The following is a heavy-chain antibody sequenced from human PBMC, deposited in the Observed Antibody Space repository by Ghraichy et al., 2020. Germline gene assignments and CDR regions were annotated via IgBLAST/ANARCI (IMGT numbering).Heavy chain of an antibody. CDR3: ARGPSQINVYGMDV. J-gene: IGHJ6*02. V-gene: IGHV4-31*03. D-gene: IGHD2-2*01. CDR2: IYYSGST. Sequence: SETLSLTCTVSGGSISSSVYSWNWIRQHPGKGLEWIGYIYYSGSTYYNPSLKSRLTLSVDTSKNHFSLKVTSVTAADTAVYFCARGPSQINVYGMDVWGQGTTVTVSS. CDR1: GGSISSSVYS.